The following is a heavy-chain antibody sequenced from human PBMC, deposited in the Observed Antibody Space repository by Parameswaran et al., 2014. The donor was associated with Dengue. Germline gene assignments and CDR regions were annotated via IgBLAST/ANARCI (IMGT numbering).Heavy chain of an antibody. V-gene: IGHV3-53*01. CDR2: IYSGGST. J-gene: IGHJ6*02. Sequence: RWIRQPPGKGLEWVSVIYSGGSTYYADSVKGRFTISRDNSKNTLYLQMNSLRAEDTAVYYCAREPSFGVVKEGMEYYYYGMDVWGQGTTVTVSS. CDR3: AREPSFGVVKEGMEYYYYGMDV. D-gene: IGHD3-3*01.